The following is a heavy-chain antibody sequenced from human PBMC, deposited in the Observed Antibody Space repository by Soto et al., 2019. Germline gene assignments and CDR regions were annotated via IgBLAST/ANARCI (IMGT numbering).Heavy chain of an antibody. Sequence: SKTLSLTCTVSGGSISSYYWSWIRQPPGKGLEWIGYIYYSGSTNYNPSLKSRVTISVDTSKNQFSLKLSSVTAADTAVYYCARGEGLGVITIFGVGAVGDAFDIWGQGTMVTVSS. V-gene: IGHV4-59*01. J-gene: IGHJ3*02. CDR3: ARGEGLGVITIFGVGAVGDAFDI. CDR2: IYYSGST. CDR1: GGSISSYY. D-gene: IGHD3-3*01.